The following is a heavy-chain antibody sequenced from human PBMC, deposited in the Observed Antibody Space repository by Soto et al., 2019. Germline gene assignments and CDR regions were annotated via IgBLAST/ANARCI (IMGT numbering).Heavy chain of an antibody. Sequence: GESLKISCKGSGYTFNNYWIVWVRQMPGQGLEWMGIIYPGDSETRYSPSFQGHVSISADKSVTTAYLQWSRLRASDTAIYYCERKLAHSNYRAEKKYYYYGMDVWGQGITVTVS. V-gene: IGHV5-51*03. CDR3: ERKLAHSNYRAEKKYYYYGMDV. CDR1: GYTFNNYW. D-gene: IGHD4-4*01. CDR2: IYPGDSET. J-gene: IGHJ6*02.